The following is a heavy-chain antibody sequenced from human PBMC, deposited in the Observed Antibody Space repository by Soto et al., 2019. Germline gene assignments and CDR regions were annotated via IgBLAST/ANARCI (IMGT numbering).Heavy chain of an antibody. V-gene: IGHV3-30*18. D-gene: IGHD6-13*01. CDR2: ISYDGSNK. J-gene: IGHJ6*02. Sequence: GSLRLSCAASGFTFSHYGMHWVRQAPGKGLEWVAVISYDGSNKYYADSVKGRFTISRDNSKNTLYLQMYSLRAEDTAVYYCAKVESEAASLDVWGQGTTVTVSS. CDR3: AKVESEAASLDV. CDR1: GFTFSHYG.